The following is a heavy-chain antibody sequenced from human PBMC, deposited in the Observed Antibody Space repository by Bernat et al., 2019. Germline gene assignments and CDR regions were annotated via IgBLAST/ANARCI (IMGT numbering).Heavy chain of an antibody. D-gene: IGHD3-10*01. Sequence: QVQLVESGGGVVQPGRSLRLSCAASGFTFSSYGMHWVRQAPGKGLEWVAVISYDGSNKYYADSVKGRFTISRDNSKNTLYLQMNSLRAEDTAVYYCAKERWLGIYGMDVWGQGTTVTVSS. J-gene: IGHJ6*02. V-gene: IGHV3-30*18. CDR3: AKERWLGIYGMDV. CDR2: ISYDGSNK. CDR1: GFTFSSYG.